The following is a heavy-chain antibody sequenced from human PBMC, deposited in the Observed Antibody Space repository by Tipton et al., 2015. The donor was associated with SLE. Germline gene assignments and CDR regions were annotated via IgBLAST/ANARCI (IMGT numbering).Heavy chain of an antibody. CDR3: ARSAGYGSNWAHFDY. J-gene: IGHJ4*02. V-gene: IGHV4-4*08. CDR1: GGSINSYY. CDR2: IYTSGNT. Sequence: TLSLTCTVSGGSINSYYWSWIRQPPGKGLEWIGNIYTSGNTNYNPSLKSRVTISVDTSMNQFSLKLSSVTAADTAVYYCARSAGYGSNWAHFDYWGQGTLVTVSS. D-gene: IGHD6-13*01.